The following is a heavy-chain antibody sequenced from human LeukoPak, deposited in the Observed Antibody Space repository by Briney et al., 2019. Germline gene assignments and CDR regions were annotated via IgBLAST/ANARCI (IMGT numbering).Heavy chain of an antibody. CDR2: ISYDGSNK. Sequence: SCKASGFTFSSYGMHWVRQAPGKGLEWVAVISYDGSNKYYADSVKGRFTSSRDNSKNTLYLQMNSLRAEDTAVYYCARDYYDSSGYYPWGYWGQGTLVTVSS. CDR1: GFTFSSYG. D-gene: IGHD3-22*01. CDR3: ARDYYDSSGYYPWGY. J-gene: IGHJ4*02. V-gene: IGHV3-30*03.